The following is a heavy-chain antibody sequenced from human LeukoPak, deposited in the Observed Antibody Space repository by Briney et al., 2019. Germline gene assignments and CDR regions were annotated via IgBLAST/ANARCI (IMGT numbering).Heavy chain of an antibody. D-gene: IGHD2-2*01. Sequence: SVTVSCKASGGTFSSYAISWVRQAPGQGLEWMGGIIPIFGTANYAQKFQGRVTITADESTSTAYMELSSLRSEDTAVYYCARDGGIVVVPATKFYYYYGMDVWGQGTTVTVSS. V-gene: IGHV1-69*13. J-gene: IGHJ6*02. CDR3: ARDGGIVVVPATKFYYYYGMDV. CDR2: IIPIFGTA. CDR1: GGTFSSYA.